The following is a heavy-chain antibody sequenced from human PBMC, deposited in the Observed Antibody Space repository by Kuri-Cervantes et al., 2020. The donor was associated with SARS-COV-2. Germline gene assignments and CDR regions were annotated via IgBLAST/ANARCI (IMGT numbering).Heavy chain of an antibody. V-gene: IGHV1-69*04. CDR2: IIPILGIA. CDR1: GGTFSSYA. D-gene: IGHD5-24*01. J-gene: IGHJ4*02. Sequence: SVKVSCKASGGTFSSYAISWVRQAPGQGLEWMGRIIPILGIANYAQKLQGRVTITADKSTSTAYMELSSLRSENTAVYYCAREMATITGQAYFDYWGQGTLVTVSS. CDR3: AREMATITGQAYFDY.